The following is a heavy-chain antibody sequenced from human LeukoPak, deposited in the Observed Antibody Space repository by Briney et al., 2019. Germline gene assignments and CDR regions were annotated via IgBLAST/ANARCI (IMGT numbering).Heavy chain of an antibody. CDR1: GGSISNGNW. V-gene: IGHV4-4*02. D-gene: IGHD4-17*01. J-gene: IGHJ4*02. Sequence: SGTLSLTCGVSGGSISNGNWWSWVRQPPGKGLEWIGEIHRSGSTNCNPSLKSRVTISVDKSKNQFSLMLTSVTAADTAVYYCARNGYYSADYWGQGTLVTVSS. CDR2: IHRSGST. CDR3: ARNGYYSADY.